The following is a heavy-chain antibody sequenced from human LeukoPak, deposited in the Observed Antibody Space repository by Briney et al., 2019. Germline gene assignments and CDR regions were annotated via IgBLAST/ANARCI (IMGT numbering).Heavy chain of an antibody. J-gene: IGHJ4*02. Sequence: SETLSLTCAVSGASFSGYFWNWIRQSPEKGLEWIGEIKYDGTTNYNPSLKSRVTISVDTSKNQFSLKLSSVTAADTAVYYCATSLGDSYFDYWGQGTLVTVSS. D-gene: IGHD2-2*01. V-gene: IGHV4-34*01. CDR3: ATSLGDSYFDY. CDR1: GASFSGYF. CDR2: IKYDGTT.